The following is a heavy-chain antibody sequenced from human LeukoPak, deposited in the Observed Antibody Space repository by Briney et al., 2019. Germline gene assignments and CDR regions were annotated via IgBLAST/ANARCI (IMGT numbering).Heavy chain of an antibody. D-gene: IGHD6-13*01. Sequence: PGGSLRLSCAASGSTFSDYHMSWIRQAPGKVLAWVSYISSSGSTIYYADSVKGRFTISRDNAKNSLYLQMKSLRAEDTAVYYCATGFARAGYSGYDYWGQGTLVTVSS. CDR1: GSTFSDYH. CDR3: ATGFARAGYSGYDY. J-gene: IGHJ4*02. V-gene: IGHV3-11*01. CDR2: ISSSGSTI.